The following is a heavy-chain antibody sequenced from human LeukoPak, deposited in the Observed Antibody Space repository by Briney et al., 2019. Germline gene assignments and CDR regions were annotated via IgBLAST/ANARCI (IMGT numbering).Heavy chain of an antibody. Sequence: GGSLRLSCGASGYTFEDHGMSWVRQAPGRGLEWVSGINWNGASTGYADSVRGRFTISRDNAKNTLFLQMNSLRAEDTAIYYCVRDMGYYDKVWGQGTLVTVPS. CDR1: GYTFEDHG. D-gene: IGHD3-22*01. J-gene: IGHJ4*02. V-gene: IGHV3-20*04. CDR3: VRDMGYYDKV. CDR2: INWNGAST.